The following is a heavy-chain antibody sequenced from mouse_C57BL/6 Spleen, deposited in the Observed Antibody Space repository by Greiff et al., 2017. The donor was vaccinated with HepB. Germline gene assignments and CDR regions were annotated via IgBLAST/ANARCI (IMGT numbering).Heavy chain of an antibody. V-gene: IGHV1-82*01. CDR2: IYPGDGDT. CDR3: ARGWPLDY. D-gene: IGHD1-1*02. CDR1: GYAFSSSW. Sequence: VQLKESGPELVKPGASVKISCKASGYAFSSSWMNWVKQRPGKGLEWIGRIYPGDGDTNYNGKFKGKATLTADKSSSTAYMQLSSLTSEDSAVYFCARGWPLDYWGQGTTLTVSS. J-gene: IGHJ2*01.